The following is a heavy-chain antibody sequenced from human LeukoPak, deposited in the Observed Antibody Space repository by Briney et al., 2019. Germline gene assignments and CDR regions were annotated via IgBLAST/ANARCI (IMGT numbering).Heavy chain of an antibody. CDR1: GYTFTSYG. J-gene: IGHJ4*02. CDR2: ISAYNGNT. V-gene: IGHV1-18*01. CDR3: RITMVRGVIQFDY. D-gene: IGHD3-10*01. Sequence: ASVKVSCKASGYTFTSYGISWVRQAPGQGLEWMGWISAYNGNTNYAQKPQGRVTMTTDTSTSTAYMEPRSLRSDDTAVYYCRITMVRGVIQFDYWGQGTLVTVSS.